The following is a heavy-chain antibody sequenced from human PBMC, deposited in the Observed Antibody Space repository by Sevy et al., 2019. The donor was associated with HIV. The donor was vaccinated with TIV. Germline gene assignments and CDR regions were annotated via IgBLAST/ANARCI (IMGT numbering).Heavy chain of an antibody. V-gene: IGHV4-38-2*01. Sequence: SETLSLICAVSGQSINSGYYWGWIRQPPGKGLEWIGSFFQTVPYYNPPLKSRVAISVDASKNQFSLKLISVTAADTAVYFCVKSWFGELSPFYWGQGTLVTVSS. D-gene: IGHD3-10*01. CDR1: GQSINSGYY. CDR2: FFQTVP. CDR3: VKSWFGELSPFY. J-gene: IGHJ4*02.